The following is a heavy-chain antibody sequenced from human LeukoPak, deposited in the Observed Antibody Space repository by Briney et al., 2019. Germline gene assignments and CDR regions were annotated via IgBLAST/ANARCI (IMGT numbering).Heavy chain of an antibody. CDR3: ARDVIGFCSGGSCYSRWFDP. CDR1: GGSISSYY. D-gene: IGHD2-15*01. J-gene: IGHJ5*02. V-gene: IGHV4-59*01. CDR2: IYYSGGT. Sequence: PSETLSLTCTASGGSISSYYWSWIRQPPGKGLEWIGYIYYSGGTNYNPSLKSRVTISVDTSKNQFSLKLSSVTAADTAVYYCARDVIGFCSGGSCYSRWFDPWGQGTLVTVSS.